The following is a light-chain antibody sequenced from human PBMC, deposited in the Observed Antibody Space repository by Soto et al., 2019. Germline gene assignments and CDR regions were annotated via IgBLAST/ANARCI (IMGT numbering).Light chain of an antibody. CDR1: QTISSW. Sequence: DIQMTQSPSTLSGSVGDRVTITCRASQTISSWLAWYQQKPGKAPKLLIYKASTLKSGLPSRLSGSVSGTEFTLTISSLQPDDFATYYCQHYNSYSEAFGQGTKVDIK. CDR2: KAS. CDR3: QHYNSYSEA. V-gene: IGKV1-5*03. J-gene: IGKJ1*01.